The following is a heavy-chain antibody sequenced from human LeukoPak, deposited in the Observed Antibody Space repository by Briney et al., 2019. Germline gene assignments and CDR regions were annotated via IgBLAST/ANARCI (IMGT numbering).Heavy chain of an antibody. D-gene: IGHD3-22*01. CDR1: GYTFTDYY. J-gene: IGHJ4*02. CDR2: INPNSGGT. CDR3: ARDSIYYYDSSSPKFDY. V-gene: IGHV1-2*02. Sequence: ASVKVSCKASGYTFTDYYMHWVRQAPGQGLEWMGWINPNSGGTNYAQKFQGRVTMTRDTSISTAYMELSRLRSDDTAVYFCARDSIYYYDSSSPKFDYWGQGTLVTVSS.